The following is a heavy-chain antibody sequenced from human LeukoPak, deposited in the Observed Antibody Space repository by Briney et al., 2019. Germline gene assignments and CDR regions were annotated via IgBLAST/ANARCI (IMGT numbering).Heavy chain of an antibody. CDR2: INHSGST. CDR3: ARLGYTYYYYMDV. Sequence: SETLSLTCAVYGGSFSGYYWSWIRQPPGKGLEWIGEINHSGSTNYNPSLKSRVTISVDTSKNQFSLKLSSVTAADTAVYYCARLGYTYYYYMDVWGKGTTVTISS. CDR1: GGSFSGYY. V-gene: IGHV4-34*01. D-gene: IGHD2-2*02. J-gene: IGHJ6*03.